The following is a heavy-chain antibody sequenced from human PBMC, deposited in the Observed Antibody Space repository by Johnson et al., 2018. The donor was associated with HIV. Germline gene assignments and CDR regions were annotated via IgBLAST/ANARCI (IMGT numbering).Heavy chain of an antibody. CDR1: GFTFSSYA. CDR2: ISGIST. Sequence: VQLVESGGGVVQPGRSLRLSCAASGFTFSSYAMHWVRQAPGKGLEWVSSISGISTYYADSRKGRFTISRDNSRNTLHLQLNSLRAEDTAVYYCARDGRQLATRGSFDIWGQGTVVTVSS. J-gene: IGHJ3*02. CDR3: ARDGRQLATRGSFDI. D-gene: IGHD5-24*01. V-gene: IGHV3-38-3*01.